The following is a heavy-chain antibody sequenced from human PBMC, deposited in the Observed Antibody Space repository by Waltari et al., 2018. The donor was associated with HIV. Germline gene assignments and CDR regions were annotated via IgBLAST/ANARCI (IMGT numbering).Heavy chain of an antibody. Sequence: QVQLQESGPGLVKPSETLSLTCSVSGYSIESGYYWGWIRQPPGKALEWIGSSLHSGNTYYNPSLKSRLTISLATSKNQVSLKLSAVTAADTAVYYCASGSRRGHSHGIDYWGQGTLVTVSS. V-gene: IGHV4-38-2*01. CDR1: GYSIESGYY. J-gene: IGHJ4*02. D-gene: IGHD5-18*01. CDR3: ASGSRRGHSHGIDY. CDR2: SLHSGNT.